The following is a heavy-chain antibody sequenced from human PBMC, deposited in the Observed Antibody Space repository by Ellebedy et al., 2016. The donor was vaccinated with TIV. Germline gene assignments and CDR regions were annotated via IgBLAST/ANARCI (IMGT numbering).Heavy chain of an antibody. CDR1: GFTFSSYS. CDR3: ASPTFYYDSSGYSGGY. D-gene: IGHD3-22*01. CDR2: ISDTTTTI. J-gene: IGHJ4*02. Sequence: GESLKISCAASGFTFSSYSMNWIRQAPGKGLEWVSFISDTTTTIYYADSVKGRFTISRDNARNSLYLQMNSLRAEDTAVYYCASPTFYYDSSGYSGGYWGQGTLVTVSS. V-gene: IGHV3-48*04.